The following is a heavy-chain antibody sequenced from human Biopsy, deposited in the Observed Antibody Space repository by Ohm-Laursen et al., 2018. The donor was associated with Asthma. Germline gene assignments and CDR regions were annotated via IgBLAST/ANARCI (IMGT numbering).Heavy chain of an antibody. CDR2: IHYSGST. V-gene: IGHV4-30-4*01. D-gene: IGHD6-19*01. CDR3: ARASVAASSNWFDP. Sequence: TLSLTCTVSGASIKTDDHYWSWLRQPPGKGLKWFGFIHYSGSTSYNPSLKGGVTISVDTSKNQFSLKRSSVTAADTAVYYCARASVAASSNWFDPWGQGTLVTVSS. CDR1: GASIKTDDHY. J-gene: IGHJ5*02.